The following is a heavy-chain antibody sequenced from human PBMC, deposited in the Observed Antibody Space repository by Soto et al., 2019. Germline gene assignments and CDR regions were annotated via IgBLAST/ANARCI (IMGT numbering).Heavy chain of an antibody. J-gene: IGHJ6*03. Sequence: ASVKVSCKASGYTFTSYDINWVRQATGQGLEWMGWMNPNSGNTGYAQKFQGRVTMTRNTSISTAYMELSSLRSEDTAVYYWARGGVVVVAATYYYYYYMDVWGKGTTVTVSS. D-gene: IGHD2-15*01. CDR1: GYTFTSYD. V-gene: IGHV1-8*01. CDR2: MNPNSGNT. CDR3: ARGGVVVVAATYYYYYYMDV.